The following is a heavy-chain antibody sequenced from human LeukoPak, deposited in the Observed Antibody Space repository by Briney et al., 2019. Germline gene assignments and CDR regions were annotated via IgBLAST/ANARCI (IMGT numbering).Heavy chain of an antibody. CDR1: GYTFTSYD. V-gene: IGHV1-8*01. J-gene: IGHJ4*02. D-gene: IGHD3-10*01. Sequence: ASVKVSCKASGYTFTSYDINWVRQATGQGLEWMGWMNPNSGNTGYAQKFQGRVTMTRNTSISTAYMELSSLRSEDTAVYYCALLWFGELLPDYWGQGTLVTVSS. CDR3: ALLWFGELLPDY. CDR2: MNPNSGNT.